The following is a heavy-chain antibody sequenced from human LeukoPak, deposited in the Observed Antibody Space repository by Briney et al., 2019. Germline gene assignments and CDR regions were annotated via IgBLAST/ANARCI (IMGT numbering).Heavy chain of an antibody. CDR1: GFTFDDYG. J-gene: IGHJ4*02. CDR2: IDWNGGST. Sequence: GGSLRLSCAASGFTFDDYGMSWVRHAPGKGLEWVSGIDWNGGSTGYADSVKGRFTISIDNAKNSLYLQMNSLRAEDTALYYCARPGPTFGGVITYFDYWGQGTLVTVSS. D-gene: IGHD3-16*02. V-gene: IGHV3-20*04. CDR3: ARPGPTFGGVITYFDY.